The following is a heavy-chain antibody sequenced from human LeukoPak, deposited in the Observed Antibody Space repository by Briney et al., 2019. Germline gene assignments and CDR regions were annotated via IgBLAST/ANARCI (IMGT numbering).Heavy chain of an antibody. CDR2: ISSSSSTI. CDR1: GFTFSSYS. CDR3: ASFNIHPSLSYAFDI. J-gene: IGHJ3*02. V-gene: IGHV3-48*01. Sequence: PGGSLRLSCAASGFTFSSYSMNWVRQAPGKGLEWVSYISSSSSTIYYADSVKGRFTISRDNAKNSLYLQMNSLRAEDTAVYYCASFNIHPSLSYAFDIWGQGTMVTVSS.